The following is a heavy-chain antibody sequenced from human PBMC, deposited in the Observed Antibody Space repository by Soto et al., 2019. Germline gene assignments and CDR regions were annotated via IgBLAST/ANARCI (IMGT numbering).Heavy chain of an antibody. D-gene: IGHD7-27*01. CDR2: IIPILGIA. CDR1: GGTFSSYT. CDR3: ARDLRNSGFDY. J-gene: IGHJ4*02. V-gene: IGHV1-69*08. Sequence: QVQLVQSGAEVKQPGSSVKVSCKASGGTFSSYTISWVRQAPGQGLEWMGRIIPILGIANYAQKFQGRVTITADKSTSTAYMELSSLRSEDTAVDYCARDLRNSGFDYWGQGTLVTVSS.